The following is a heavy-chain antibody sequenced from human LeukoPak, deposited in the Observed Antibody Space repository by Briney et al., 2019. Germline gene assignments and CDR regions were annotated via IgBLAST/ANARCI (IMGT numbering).Heavy chain of an antibody. CDR1: GFTFSSYA. D-gene: IGHD2-2*01. Sequence: PGRSLRLSCAASGFTFSSYAMHWVRQAPGKGLEWVAVISYDGSNKYYADSVKGRFTISRDNSKNTLYLQMNSLRAEDTAVYYCAREGGPAANYYYYGMDVWGQGTTVTVSS. CDR3: AREGGPAANYYYYGMDV. CDR2: ISYDGSNK. J-gene: IGHJ6*02. V-gene: IGHV3-30-3*01.